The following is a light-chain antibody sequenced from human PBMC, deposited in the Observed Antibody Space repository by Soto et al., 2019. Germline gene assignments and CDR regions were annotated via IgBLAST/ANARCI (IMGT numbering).Light chain of an antibody. J-gene: IGKJ1*01. Sequence: EIVLTQSPGTLSFSPGERATLSCRASQSINTNYLAWDQQKRGQAPRLLIYGASSRATGIPDRFSGSWSGTAFTLTISRVESEDCAVYYCQQYGGSPRTFGQGTMVDIK. V-gene: IGKV3-20*01. CDR1: QSINTNY. CDR3: QQYGGSPRT. CDR2: GAS.